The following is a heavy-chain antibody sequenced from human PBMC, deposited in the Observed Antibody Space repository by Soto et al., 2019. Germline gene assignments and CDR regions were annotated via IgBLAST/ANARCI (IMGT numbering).Heavy chain of an antibody. CDR1: GGSISSSSYY. D-gene: IGHD6-13*01. V-gene: IGHV4-39*01. CDR2: IYYSGST. Sequence: SETLSLTCTVSGGSISSSSYYWGWIRQPPGKGLEWIGSIYYSGSTYYNPSLKSRVTISVDTSKNQFSLKLSSVTAADTAVYYCARQGYSSSWSIAVAGFTRPKKNDAFDIWGQGTMVTVSS. J-gene: IGHJ3*02. CDR3: ARQGYSSSWSIAVAGFTRPKKNDAFDI.